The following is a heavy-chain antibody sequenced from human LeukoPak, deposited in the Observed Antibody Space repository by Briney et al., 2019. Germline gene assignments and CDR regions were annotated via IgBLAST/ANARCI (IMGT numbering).Heavy chain of an antibody. CDR3: ARVSQRFGYYYYMDV. Sequence: ASVKVSCEASGGTFSSYAISWVRQAPGQGLEWMGGIIPIFGTANYAQKFQGRVTITTDESTSTAYMELSSLRSEDTAVYYCARVSQRFGYYYYMDVWGKGTTVTVSS. CDR2: IIPIFGTA. D-gene: IGHD3-16*01. CDR1: GGTFSSYA. V-gene: IGHV1-69*05. J-gene: IGHJ6*03.